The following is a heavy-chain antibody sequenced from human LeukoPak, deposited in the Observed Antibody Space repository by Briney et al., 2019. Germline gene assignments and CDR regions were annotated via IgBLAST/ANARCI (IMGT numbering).Heavy chain of an antibody. Sequence: GGSLRHSCAASGFTFTDYYMSWIRQAPGKGLEWVSYITNSGTTIYYADSVKGRFTISRDNAKNSLYLQMNSLRAEDTAVYYCARHAGAADPWGQGTLVTVSS. CDR2: ITNSGTTI. D-gene: IGHD7-27*01. CDR1: GFTFTDYY. V-gene: IGHV3-11*04. CDR3: ARHAGAADP. J-gene: IGHJ5*02.